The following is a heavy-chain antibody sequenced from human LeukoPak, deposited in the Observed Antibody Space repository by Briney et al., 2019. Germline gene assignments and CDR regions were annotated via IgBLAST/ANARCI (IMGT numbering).Heavy chain of an antibody. V-gene: IGHV1-18*04. Sequence: ASVKVSCKASGYTFTGYYMHWVRQAPGQGLEWMGWISAYNGNTNYAQKLQGRVTMTTDTSTSTAYMELRSLRSDDTAVYYCAREQGIAVTNWFDPWGQGTLVTVSS. CDR2: ISAYNGNT. D-gene: IGHD6-19*01. CDR1: GYTFTGYY. J-gene: IGHJ5*02. CDR3: AREQGIAVTNWFDP.